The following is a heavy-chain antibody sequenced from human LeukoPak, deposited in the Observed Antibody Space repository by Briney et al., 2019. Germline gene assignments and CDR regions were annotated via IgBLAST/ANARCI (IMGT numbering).Heavy chain of an antibody. V-gene: IGHV4-34*01. J-gene: IGHJ4*02. D-gene: IGHD6-19*01. Sequence: TTSETLSLTCAVYGGSFSGYYWSWIRQPPGKGLEWIGEINHSGSTNYNPSLKSRVTISVDTSKNQFSLKLSSVTAADTAVCYCARARQWLVRSPFDYWGQGTLVTVSS. CDR2: INHSGST. CDR3: ARARQWLVRSPFDY. CDR1: GGSFSGYY.